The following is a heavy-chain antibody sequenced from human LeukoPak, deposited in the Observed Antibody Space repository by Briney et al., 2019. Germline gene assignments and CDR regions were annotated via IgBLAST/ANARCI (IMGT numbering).Heavy chain of an antibody. CDR1: GGSISSYY. J-gene: IGHJ3*01. V-gene: IGHV4-59*01. CDR3: ARDGGWGYYKP. D-gene: IGHD6-19*01. CDR2: IYYSGST. Sequence: SETLSLTCTVSGGSISSYYWSWIRQPPGKGLEWIGYIYYSGSTNYNSSLKSRVTISVDTSKNQFSLKLSSVTAADTAVYYCARDGGWGYYKPWGQGTMVTVSS.